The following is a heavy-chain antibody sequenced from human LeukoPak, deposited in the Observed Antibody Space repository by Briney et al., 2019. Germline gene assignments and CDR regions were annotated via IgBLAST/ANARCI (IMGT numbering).Heavy chain of an antibody. CDR2: IYYSGST. CDR3: ARVGYSSSWYLAG. Sequence: SETLSLTCTVSGGSISSYYWSWIRQPPGKGLEWSGYIYYSGSTNYNPSLKSRVTISVDPSKNQFSLKLSSVTAADTAVYYCARVGYSSSWYLAGWGQGTLVTVSS. V-gene: IGHV4-59*01. CDR1: GGSISSYY. D-gene: IGHD6-13*01. J-gene: IGHJ4*02.